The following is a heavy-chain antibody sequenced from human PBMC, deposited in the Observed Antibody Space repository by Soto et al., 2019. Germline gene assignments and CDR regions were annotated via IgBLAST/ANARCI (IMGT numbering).Heavy chain of an antibody. CDR2: ISGRGGST. V-gene: IGHV3-23*01. CDR1: GFTFSSYA. CDR3: AKEDSDYDFWSGYYLFDY. D-gene: IGHD3-3*01. J-gene: IGHJ4*02. Sequence: EVQLLESGGGLVQPGGSLRLSCAASGFTFSSYAMSWVRQAPGKGLEWVSAISGRGGSTYYADSVQGRFTISRDNSKNTLYLQMNSLRAEDTAVYYCAKEDSDYDFWSGYYLFDYWGQGTLVTVSS.